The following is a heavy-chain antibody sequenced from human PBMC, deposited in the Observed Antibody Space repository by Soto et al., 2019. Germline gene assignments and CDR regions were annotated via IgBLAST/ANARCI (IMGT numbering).Heavy chain of an antibody. D-gene: IGHD1-7*01. CDR3: ARDCGITGTHYYYYGMDV. V-gene: IGHV4-59*01. Sequence: SETLSLTCTVSGGSISSYYWSWIRQPPGKGLEWIGYIYYSGSTNYNPSLKSRVTISVDTSKNQFSLKLSSVTAADTAVYYCARDCGITGTHYYYYGMDVWGQGTTVTVSS. CDR1: GGSISSYY. CDR2: IYYSGST. J-gene: IGHJ6*02.